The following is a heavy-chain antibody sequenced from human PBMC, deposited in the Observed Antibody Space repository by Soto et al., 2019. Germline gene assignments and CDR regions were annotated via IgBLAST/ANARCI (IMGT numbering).Heavy chain of an antibody. J-gene: IGHJ4*01. CDR2: IYHTGNT. CDR3: ARFRGTAVLDF. Sequence: PLETLSLTCAVSGGSIVSGGYSWSWIRQPPGKGLEWIGYIYHTGNTYYNPSVESRVTISVDRSKNHLSLDLTSVTAADTAVYYCARFRGTAVLDFWGHGTLVTVSS. CDR1: GGSIVSGGYS. V-gene: IGHV4-30-2*01. D-gene: IGHD2-21*02.